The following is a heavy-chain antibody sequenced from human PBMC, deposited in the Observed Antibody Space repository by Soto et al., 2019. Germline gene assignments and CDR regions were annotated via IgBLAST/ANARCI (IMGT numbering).Heavy chain of an antibody. CDR3: ARAIGTRSPRGYYYMDV. CDR2: IYSGGST. D-gene: IGHD1-26*01. J-gene: IGHJ6*03. Sequence: PGGSLRLSCAASGFTVSSNYMSWVRQAPGKGLEWVSVIYSGGSTCYADSVKGRFTISRHNSKNTLYLQMNSLRAEDTAVYYCARAIGTRSPRGYYYMDVWGKGTTVTVSS. V-gene: IGHV3-53*04. CDR1: GFTVSSNY.